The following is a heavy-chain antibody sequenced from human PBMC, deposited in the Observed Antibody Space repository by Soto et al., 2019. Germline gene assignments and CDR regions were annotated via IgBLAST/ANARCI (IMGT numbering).Heavy chain of an antibody. CDR3: AKDLLPCSSTSCPLPCDY. Sequence: GGSLRLSCAASEFTFSSYAMSWVRQAPGKGLEWVSGISGSGGSTFYADSVKGRFTISRDNSKNTLYLQMNSLRAEDTAVYYCAKDLLPCSSTSCPLPCDYWGQGTLVTVSS. V-gene: IGHV3-23*01. J-gene: IGHJ4*02. CDR1: EFTFSSYA. CDR2: ISGSGGST. D-gene: IGHD2-2*01.